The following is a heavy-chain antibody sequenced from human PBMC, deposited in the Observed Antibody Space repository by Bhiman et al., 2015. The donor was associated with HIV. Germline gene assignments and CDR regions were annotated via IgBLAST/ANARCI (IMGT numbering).Heavy chain of an antibody. CDR2: ISNTGSTI. J-gene: IGHJ2*01. Sequence: EVQLVESGGGVLRPGGSLRLSCAASGFTFDDYGMNWVRQAPGKGLEWVSYISNTGSTIYYSDSVKGRFTISRDNAKKSLYLQMNSLRAEDTAVYYCARAARELGDWYFDLWGRGTLVTVSS. D-gene: IGHD6-6*01. V-gene: IGHV3-48*04. CDR1: GFTFDDYG. CDR3: ARAARELGDWYFDL.